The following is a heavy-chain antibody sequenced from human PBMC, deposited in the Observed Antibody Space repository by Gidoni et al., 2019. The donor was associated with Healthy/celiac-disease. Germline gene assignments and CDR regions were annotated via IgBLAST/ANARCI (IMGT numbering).Heavy chain of an antibody. CDR1: GGTFSSYA. J-gene: IGHJ4*02. CDR3: ARSDSSGYYSGELDY. V-gene: IGHV1-69*04. Sequence: QVQLVQSGAEVKKPGSSVKVSCKASGGTFSSYAISWVRQAPGQGLEWMGRIIPILGIANYAQKFQGRVTITADKSTSTAYMELSSLRSEDTAVYYCARSDSSGYYSGELDYWGQGTLVTVSS. CDR2: IIPILGIA. D-gene: IGHD3-22*01.